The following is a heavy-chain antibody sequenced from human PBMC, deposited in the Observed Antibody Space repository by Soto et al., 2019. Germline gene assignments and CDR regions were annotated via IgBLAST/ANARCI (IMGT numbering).Heavy chain of an antibody. D-gene: IGHD6-13*01. V-gene: IGHV1-69*13. CDR1: GGTFSSYA. J-gene: IGHJ4*02. CDR3: ARDRGPIAAPVF. CDR2: IIPIFGTA. Sequence: ASVKVSCKASGGTFSSYAISWVRQAPGQGLEWMGGIIPIFGTANYAQKFQGRVTITADESTSTAYMELSSLRSEDTAVYYCARDRGPIAAPVFWGQGTLVTVSS.